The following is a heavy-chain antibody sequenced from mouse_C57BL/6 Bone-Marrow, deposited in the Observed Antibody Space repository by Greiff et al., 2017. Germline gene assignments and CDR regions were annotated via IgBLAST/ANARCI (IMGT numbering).Heavy chain of an antibody. CDR3: TTCYGSSYWYFDV. CDR1: GFNIKDDY. Sequence: EVQLQQSGAELVRPGASVKLSCTASGFNIKDDYMHWVKQRPEQGLEWIGWIDPENGDTEYASKFQGKATITADTSSNTAYLQLSSLTSEDTAVDYCTTCYGSSYWYFDVWGTGTTVTVSS. CDR2: IDPENGDT. D-gene: IGHD1-1*01. J-gene: IGHJ1*03. V-gene: IGHV14-4*01.